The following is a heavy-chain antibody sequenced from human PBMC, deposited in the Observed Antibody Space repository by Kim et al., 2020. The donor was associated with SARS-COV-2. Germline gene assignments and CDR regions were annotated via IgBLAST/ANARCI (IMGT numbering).Heavy chain of an antibody. V-gene: IGHV3-74*01. CDR3: ERRKFSSGWYYFDY. D-gene: IGHD6-19*01. Sequence: GGSLRLSCAASGFTFSSHWMHWVRQAPGKGLVWVSGITSDGTTTSNEDSVSGRSTISRDNDKNTLLLQMNSPSAEDTVVYYCERRKFSSGWYYFDYRGHG. CDR1: GFTFSSHW. J-gene: IGHJ4*03. CDR2: ITSDGTTT.